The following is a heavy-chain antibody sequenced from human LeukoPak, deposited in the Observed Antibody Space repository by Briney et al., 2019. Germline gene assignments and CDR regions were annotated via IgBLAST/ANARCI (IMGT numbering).Heavy chain of an antibody. V-gene: IGHV6-1*01. CDR2: TYYRSKRYN. CDR1: GDSVSSNSAA. D-gene: IGHD5-24*01. J-gene: IGHJ5*02. CDR3: ARQNNTYHHYNLGWFDP. Sequence: SQTLSLTCAISGDSVSSNSAAWNWLRQSPSRGLEWRGRTYYRSKRYNDYAVSVKSRITIDPDTSKNQFSLQLSSVTPEDTAVYYCARQNNTYHHYNLGWFDPWGQGTLVTVSS.